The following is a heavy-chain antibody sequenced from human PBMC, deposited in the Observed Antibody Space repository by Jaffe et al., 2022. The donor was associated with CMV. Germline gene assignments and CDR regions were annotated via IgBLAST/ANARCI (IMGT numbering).Heavy chain of an antibody. CDR1: GGSISSSSYY. V-gene: IGHV4-39*01. CDR3: ARNYYDSSGYAAGAFDI. Sequence: QLQLQESGPGLVKPSETLSLTCTVSGGSISSSSYYWGWIRQPPGKGLEWIGSIYYSGSTYYNPSLKSRVTISVDTSKNQFSLKLSSVTAADTAVYYCARNYYDSSGYAAGAFDIWGQGTMVTVSS. CDR2: IYYSGST. D-gene: IGHD3-22*01. J-gene: IGHJ3*02.